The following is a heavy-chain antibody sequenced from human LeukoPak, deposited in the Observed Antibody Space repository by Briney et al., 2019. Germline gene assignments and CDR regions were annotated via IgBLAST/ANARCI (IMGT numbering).Heavy chain of an antibody. CDR3: ARERPVAGTCDY. V-gene: IGHV3-48*03. J-gene: IGHJ4*02. CDR1: GFTFSSYE. D-gene: IGHD6-19*01. Sequence: GGSLRLSCAASGFTFSSYEMNWVRQAPGKGLEWVSYISSSGSTIYYADSVKGRFTISRDNAKNSLYLQMNSLRAEDTALYYCARERPVAGTCDYWGQGTLVTVSS. CDR2: ISSSGSTI.